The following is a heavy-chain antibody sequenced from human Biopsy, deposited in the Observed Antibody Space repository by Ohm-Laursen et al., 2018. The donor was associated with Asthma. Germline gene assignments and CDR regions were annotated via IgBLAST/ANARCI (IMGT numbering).Heavy chain of an antibody. CDR1: GFDFSGYT. J-gene: IGHJ4*02. Sequence: GSLRLSCTASGFDFSGYTMNWVRQAPGKGLEWVSSISGLSRYKYYSDSLRGRVTISRDNAKSSLHLQMSSLRAEDTAVYYCARDVDLRSVYWGQGTLVTVSS. D-gene: IGHD2-15*01. CDR2: ISGLSRYK. V-gene: IGHV3-21*03. CDR3: ARDVDLRSVY.